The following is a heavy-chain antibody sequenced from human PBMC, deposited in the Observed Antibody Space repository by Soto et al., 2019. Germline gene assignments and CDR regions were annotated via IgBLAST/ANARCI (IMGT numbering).Heavy chain of an antibody. Sequence: ASVKVSCKASGYTFTSYAMHWVRQAPGQGLEWMGWINADNGNTKYSQKFQGRVTMTRDTSTSTVYMELSSLRSEDTAVYYCAGPYYDYVWGSYRRYYYYGMDVWGQGTTVTVSS. J-gene: IGHJ6*02. D-gene: IGHD3-16*02. CDR2: INADNGNT. V-gene: IGHV1-3*01. CDR3: AGPYYDYVWGSYRRYYYYGMDV. CDR1: GYTFTSYA.